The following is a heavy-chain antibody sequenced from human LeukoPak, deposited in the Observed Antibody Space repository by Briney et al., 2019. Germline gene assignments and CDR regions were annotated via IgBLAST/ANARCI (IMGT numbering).Heavy chain of an antibody. D-gene: IGHD6-19*01. CDR2: ISISGGTP. CDR1: GFTFGSYP. CDR3: ANSVGGGWNFDY. J-gene: IGHJ4*02. Sequence: GGSLRLSCAASGFTFGSYPMSWVRQAPGRGLEWVSSISISGGTPYYADSVKGRFTISRDNSKNTLYLQMNSVRAEDTAVYYCANSVGGGWNFDYWGQGTLVTVSS. V-gene: IGHV3-23*01.